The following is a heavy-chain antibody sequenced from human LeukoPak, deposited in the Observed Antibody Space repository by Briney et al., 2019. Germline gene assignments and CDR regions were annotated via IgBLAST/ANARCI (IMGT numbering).Heavy chain of an antibody. CDR1: GFTFNTFN. CDR3: ARGHYDVLAASYKWTPDY. D-gene: IGHD3-9*01. CDR2: ITSGGDYI. Sequence: GGSLRLSCAASGFTFNTFNMNWVRQAPGKGREWVSSITSGGDYIYYADSVKGRFTTFRDNAKNSLSLQLNSLRVEDTAVYYCARGHYDVLAASYKWTPDYWGQGTLVTVSS. V-gene: IGHV3-21*01. J-gene: IGHJ4*02.